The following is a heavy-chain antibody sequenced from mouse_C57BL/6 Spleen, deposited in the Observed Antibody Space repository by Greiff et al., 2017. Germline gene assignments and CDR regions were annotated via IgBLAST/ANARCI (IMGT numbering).Heavy chain of an antibody. CDR1: GYTFTSYW. CDR3: ARSLNSADWYFDV. CDR2: IYPSDSET. D-gene: IGHD1-3*01. V-gene: IGHV1-61*01. J-gene: IGHJ1*03. Sequence: QVQLQQPGAELVRPGSSVKLSCKASGYTFTSYWMDWVKQRPGQGLEWIGNIYPSDSETHYNQKFKDKATLTVDKSSSTAYMQLRSLTSEDSAVYYCARSLNSADWYFDVWGTGTTVTVSS.